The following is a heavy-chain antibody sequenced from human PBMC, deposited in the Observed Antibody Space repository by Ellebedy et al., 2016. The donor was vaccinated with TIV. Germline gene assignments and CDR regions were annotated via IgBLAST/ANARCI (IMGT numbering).Heavy chain of an antibody. CDR2: IIPIFGTA. CDR3: AREDRRFCFDY. CDR1: GGTFSSYA. V-gene: IGHV1-69*13. D-gene: IGHD3-3*01. J-gene: IGHJ4*02. Sequence: SVKVSCXASGGTFSSYAISWVRQAPGQGLEWMGGIIPIFGTATYAQKFQGRVTITADESTSTAYMELSSLRSEDTAVYYCAREDRRFCFDYWGQGTLVTVSS.